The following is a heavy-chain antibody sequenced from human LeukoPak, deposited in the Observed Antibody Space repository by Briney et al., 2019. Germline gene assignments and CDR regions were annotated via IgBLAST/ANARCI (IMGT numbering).Heavy chain of an antibody. CDR2: ITSTSDTI. J-gene: IGHJ4*02. Sequence: GGSLRLSCVTSGFPFSTYSMNWVRQAPGKGLEWLSYITSTSDTIYYADSMKGRFTISRDNAKNSLYLQMNSLRAEDTAVYYCASFPWDLRPTWGQGTLVSVAS. CDR1: GFPFSTYS. CDR3: ASFPWDLRPT. D-gene: IGHD1-26*01. V-gene: IGHV3-48*01.